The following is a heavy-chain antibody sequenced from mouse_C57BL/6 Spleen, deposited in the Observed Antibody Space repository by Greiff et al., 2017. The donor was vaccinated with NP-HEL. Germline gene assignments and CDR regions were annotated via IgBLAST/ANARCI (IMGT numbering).Heavy chain of an antibody. CDR3: ARGAVDY. D-gene: IGHD6-1*01. V-gene: IGHV1-82*01. CDR1: GYAFSSSW. CDR2: IYPGDGDT. Sequence: VQLQESGPELVKPGASVKISCKASGYAFSSSWMNWVKQRPGKGLEWIGRIYPGDGDTNYNGKFKGKATLTADKSSSTAYMQLSSLTSEDSAVYFCARGAVDYWGQGTTLTVSS. J-gene: IGHJ2*01.